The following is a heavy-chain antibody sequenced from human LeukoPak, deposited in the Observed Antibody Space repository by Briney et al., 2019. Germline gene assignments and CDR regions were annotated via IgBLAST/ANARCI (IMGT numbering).Heavy chain of an antibody. D-gene: IGHD5-24*01. V-gene: IGHV1-2*02. Sequence: ASVKVSCKASGYTFTGYYIHWVRQAPGQGLEWMGWINPNSGGTNYAQKFQGRVAMTSDTSISTAYMELSGLRSDDTAVYYCARDLGDGYLANDYWGQGTLVTVSS. CDR1: GYTFTGYY. CDR3: ARDLGDGYLANDY. J-gene: IGHJ4*02. CDR2: INPNSGGT.